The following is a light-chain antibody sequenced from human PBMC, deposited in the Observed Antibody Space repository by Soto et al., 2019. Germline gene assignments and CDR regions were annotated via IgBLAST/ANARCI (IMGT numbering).Light chain of an antibody. V-gene: IGKV3-11*01. Sequence: EIVLTQSPATLSLSPGESATLSCRASQSVSSYLAWYQRKPGQTPRLLIFNTSNRATGIPARFSGSGSGTDFNLTIRSLEHEDFAVYYCQQRSNWPITFGQATRLEIQ. CDR1: QSVSSY. CDR3: QQRSNWPIT. J-gene: IGKJ5*01. CDR2: NTS.